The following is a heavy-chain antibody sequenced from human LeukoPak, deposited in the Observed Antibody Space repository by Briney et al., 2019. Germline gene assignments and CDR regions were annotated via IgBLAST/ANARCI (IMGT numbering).Heavy chain of an antibody. J-gene: IGHJ4*02. CDR1: GYTFTSYD. CDR3: ARPHLAAAGYYFDY. Sequence: ASVKVSCKASGYTFTSYDINWVRQATGQGLEWMGWMNPNSGNTGYAQKFQGRVTITRNTSISTAYMELSSLRSEDTAVYYCARPHLAAAGYYFDYWGQGTLVTVSS. CDR2: MNPNSGNT. V-gene: IGHV1-8*03. D-gene: IGHD6-13*01.